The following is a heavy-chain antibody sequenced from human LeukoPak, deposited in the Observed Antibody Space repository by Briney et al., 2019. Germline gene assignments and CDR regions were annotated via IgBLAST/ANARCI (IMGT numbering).Heavy chain of an antibody. CDR3: ARDAVQLERPPGYYYYYMDV. D-gene: IGHD1-1*01. CDR2: INPNSGGT. Sequence: ASVKVSCKASGYTFTGYYMHWVRQAPGQGLEWMGWINPNSGGTNYAQKFQGRVTMTRDTSISTAYMELSRLRSDDTAVYYCARDAVQLERPPGYYYYYMDVWGKGTTVTVSS. CDR1: GYTFTGYY. J-gene: IGHJ6*03. V-gene: IGHV1-2*02.